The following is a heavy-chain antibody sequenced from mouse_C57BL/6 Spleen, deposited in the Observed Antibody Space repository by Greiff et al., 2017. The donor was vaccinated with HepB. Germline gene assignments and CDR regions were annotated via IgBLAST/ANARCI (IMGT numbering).Heavy chain of an antibody. D-gene: IGHD2-3*01. V-gene: IGHV1-82*01. J-gene: IGHJ2*01. CDR2: IYPGDGDT. Sequence: QVQLKESGPELVKPGASVKISCKASGYAFSSSWMNWVKQRPGKGLEWIGRIYPGDGDTNYNGKFKGKATLTADKSSSTAYMQLSSLTSEDSAVYCCARWEAYDGYSYYFDYWGQGTTLTVSS. CDR1: GYAFSSSW. CDR3: ARWEAYDGYSYYFDY.